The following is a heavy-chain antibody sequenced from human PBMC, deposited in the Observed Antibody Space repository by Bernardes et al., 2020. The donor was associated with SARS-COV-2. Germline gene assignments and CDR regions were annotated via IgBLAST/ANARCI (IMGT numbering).Heavy chain of an antibody. CDR1: GGSISSTPDY. CDR3: ARRRGSGWYSFDY. D-gene: IGHD6-19*01. CDR2: IYYSGST. J-gene: IGHJ4*02. V-gene: IGHV4-39*01. Sequence: TLSLTYTISGGSISSTPDYWGWIRPPPGKGLEWIGSIYYSGSTYYKPSVKSRLTISVDTSKNQFSLRLSSVTAADTAVYYCARRRGSGWYSFDYWGQGTLVTVSS.